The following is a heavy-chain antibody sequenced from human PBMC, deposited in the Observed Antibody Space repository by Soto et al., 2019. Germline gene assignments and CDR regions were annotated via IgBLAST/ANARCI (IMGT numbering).Heavy chain of an antibody. Sequence: EVQLVESGGGLVKPGGSLRLSCAASGFSFSSFTMNWVRQAPGKGLEWVSSIATSSTYIYYADSVTGRFTISRDNAKKAVYLQMHSMRGEDTAGYYGARETGSYNGNDGRMDVWGQGTTVTVSS. CDR2: IATSSTYI. V-gene: IGHV3-21*02. CDR3: ARETGSYNGNDGRMDV. CDR1: GFSFSSFT. J-gene: IGHJ6*02. D-gene: IGHD1-20*01.